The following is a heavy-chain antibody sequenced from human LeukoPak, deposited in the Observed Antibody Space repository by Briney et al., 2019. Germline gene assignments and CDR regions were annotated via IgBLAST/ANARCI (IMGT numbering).Heavy chain of an antibody. J-gene: IGHJ4*02. CDR1: GGSISSYY. D-gene: IGHD2-2*01. CDR3: AIFPLNYAEYYFDY. CDR2: IYYRGST. V-gene: IGHV4-59*08. Sequence: SETLSLTCTVSGGSISSYYWSWLRQSPGKGLEWIGYIYYRGSTSYSPSLKSRVTISVDTSKNQFSLKLRTVTAADTAVYYCAIFPLNYAEYYFDYWGQGILVTVSS.